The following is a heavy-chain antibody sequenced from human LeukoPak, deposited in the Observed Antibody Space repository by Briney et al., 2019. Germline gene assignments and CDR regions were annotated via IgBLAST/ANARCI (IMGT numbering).Heavy chain of an antibody. V-gene: IGHV3-53*01. CDR2: LYNAGTT. CDR1: GFIVSNNY. D-gene: IGHD2-21*02. Sequence: GGSLRLSCVASGFIVSNNYMSWVRQAPGKGLEWVSVLYNAGTTYYADSVKGRFTISRDNSKNTLYLQMYSLRAEDTAVYYCARIRVTYFDYWGQGTLVTVSS. J-gene: IGHJ4*02. CDR3: ARIRVTYFDY.